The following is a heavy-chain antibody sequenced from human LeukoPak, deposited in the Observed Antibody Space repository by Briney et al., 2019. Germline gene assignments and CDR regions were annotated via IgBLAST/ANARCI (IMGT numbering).Heavy chain of an antibody. CDR1: GITFSSYG. Sequence: GGSLRLSCAASGITFSSYGMSWVRQAPGKGLEWVSYISSSGSTIYYADSVKGRFTISRDNAKNSLYLQMNSLRAEDTAVYYCARENVRWMLVGRRYDAFDIWGQGTMVTVSS. CDR2: ISSSGSTI. V-gene: IGHV3-48*03. J-gene: IGHJ3*02. D-gene: IGHD3-10*02. CDR3: ARENVRWMLVGRRYDAFDI.